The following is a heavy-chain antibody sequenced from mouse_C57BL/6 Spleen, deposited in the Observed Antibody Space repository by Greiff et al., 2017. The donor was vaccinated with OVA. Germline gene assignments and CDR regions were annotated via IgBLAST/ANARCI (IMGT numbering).Heavy chain of an antibody. V-gene: IGHV3-6*01. CDR2: ISYDGSN. CDR3: ARDKDFDY. Sequence: EVKVEESGPGLVKPSQSLSLTCSVTGYSITSGYYWNWIRQFPGNKLEWMGYISYDGSNNYNPSLKNRISITRDTSKNQFFLKLNSMTTEDTATYYCARDKDFDYWGQGTTLTVSS. CDR1: GYSITSGYY. D-gene: IGHD1-3*01. J-gene: IGHJ2*01.